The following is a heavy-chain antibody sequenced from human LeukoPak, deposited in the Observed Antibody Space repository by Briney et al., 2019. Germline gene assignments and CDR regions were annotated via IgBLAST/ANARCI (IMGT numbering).Heavy chain of an antibody. V-gene: IGHV3-21*01. J-gene: IGHJ6*03. CDR1: GFTFSSYS. Sequence: PGGSLRLTCAASGFTFSSYSMNWVRQAPGKGLEWVSSISSSSSYIYYADSVKGRFTISRDNAKNSLYLQMNGLRAEDTAVYYCAREEQLGPHARYYYYMDVWGKGTTVTVSS. CDR3: AREEQLGPHARYYYYMDV. CDR2: ISSSSSYI. D-gene: IGHD6-6*01.